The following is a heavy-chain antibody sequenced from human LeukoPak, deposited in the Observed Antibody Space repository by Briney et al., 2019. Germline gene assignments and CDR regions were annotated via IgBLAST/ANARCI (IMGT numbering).Heavy chain of an antibody. V-gene: IGHV1-8*01. Sequence: ASVTVSCTASGYTFTSYDINWVRQATGQGLEWMGWMNPNSGNTGYAQKFQGRVTMTRNTSISTAYMELSSLRSEDTAVYYCASSYYYDSSGYIYYFDYWGQGTLVTVSS. D-gene: IGHD3-22*01. CDR3: ASSYYYDSSGYIYYFDY. J-gene: IGHJ4*02. CDR2: MNPNSGNT. CDR1: GYTFTSYD.